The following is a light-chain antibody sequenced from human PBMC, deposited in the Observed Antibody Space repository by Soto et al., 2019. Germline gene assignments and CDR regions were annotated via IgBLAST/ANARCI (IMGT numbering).Light chain of an antibody. Sequence: DIRMTQSPSSLSSSVGDRVTITCQASQDITNFLNWYQQKPGTAPKLLIYDASSLQTGVPSRFSGSGSGTDFSFTISSLQPEDIATYYCQQFDDVPYSFGQGTKVAIK. V-gene: IGKV1-33*01. J-gene: IGKJ2*03. CDR2: DAS. CDR1: QDITNF. CDR3: QQFDDVPYS.